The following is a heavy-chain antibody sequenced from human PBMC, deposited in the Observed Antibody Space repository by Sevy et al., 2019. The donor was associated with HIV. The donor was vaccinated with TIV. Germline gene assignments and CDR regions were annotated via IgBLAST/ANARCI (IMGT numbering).Heavy chain of an antibody. CDR3: TTVAQFTAFDI. Sequence: GGSLRLSCAASGFTFSNAWMSWVRQAPGKGLEWGGRIKSKTDGGTTDYAAPVKGRFTISRDDSKNTLYLQMNSLKTEDTAVYYCTTVAQFTAFDIWGQGTMVTVS. CDR2: IKSKTDGGTT. V-gene: IGHV3-15*01. CDR1: GFTFSNAW. J-gene: IGHJ3*02.